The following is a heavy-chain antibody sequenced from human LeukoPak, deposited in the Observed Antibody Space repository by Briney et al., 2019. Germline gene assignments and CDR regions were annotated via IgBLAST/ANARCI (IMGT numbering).Heavy chain of an antibody. Sequence: PGGSLRLSCAASGFTFDDYGMSWVRQAPGKGLEWVSGINWNGGSTGYADSVKGRFTISRDNAKNSLYLQMNSLRAEDTAVYYCARVMNDYGDYVFDYWGQGTLVTVSS. CDR1: GFTFDDYG. V-gene: IGHV3-20*04. CDR2: INWNGGST. D-gene: IGHD4-17*01. J-gene: IGHJ4*02. CDR3: ARVMNDYGDYVFDY.